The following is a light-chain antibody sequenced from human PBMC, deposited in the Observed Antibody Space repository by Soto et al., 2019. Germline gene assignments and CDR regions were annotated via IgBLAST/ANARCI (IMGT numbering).Light chain of an antibody. CDR3: ISYTRSRNRV. J-gene: IGLJ1*01. CDR2: EVT. Sequence: QSVLTQPASVSGSPGQSITISCTGTSSDVGGYNPVSWYQQHPGKAPKLVIYEVTNRPSGISNRFSGSKSGNTASLTISGLQAEDEANYYCISYTRSRNRVFGNVTKVT. V-gene: IGLV2-14*01. CDR1: SSDVGGYNP.